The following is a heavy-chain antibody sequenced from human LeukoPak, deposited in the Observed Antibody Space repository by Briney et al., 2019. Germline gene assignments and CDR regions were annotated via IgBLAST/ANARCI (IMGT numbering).Heavy chain of an antibody. Sequence: PSETLSLTCTVSGGSIGTYYWSWIRQSPGKGLEWIGYIYETGTRYNPYLQSRVTISVDRSRNQFFLKMSSVTAADTAVYYCARHIGGGIEDMDVWGKGTKVIVSS. CDR2: IYETGT. D-gene: IGHD3-16*02. CDR3: ARHIGGGIEDMDV. J-gene: IGHJ6*03. CDR1: GGSIGTYY. V-gene: IGHV4-59*08.